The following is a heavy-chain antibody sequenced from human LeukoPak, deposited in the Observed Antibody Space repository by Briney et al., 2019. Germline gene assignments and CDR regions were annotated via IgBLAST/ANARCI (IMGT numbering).Heavy chain of an antibody. CDR3: ARSVYCSSTSCLDY. J-gene: IGHJ4*02. CDR2: ISSSSSYI. V-gene: IGHV3-21*01. Sequence: GGSLRLSCAASGFTFSSYAMSWARQAPGKGLKWVSSISSSSSYIYYADSVKGRFTISRDNAKNSLYLQMNSLRAEDTAVYYCARSVYCSSTSCLDYWGQGTLVTVSS. CDR1: GFTFSSYA. D-gene: IGHD2-2*01.